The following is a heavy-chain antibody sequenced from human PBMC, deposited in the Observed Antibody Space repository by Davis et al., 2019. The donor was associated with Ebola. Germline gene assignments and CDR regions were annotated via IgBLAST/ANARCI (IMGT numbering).Heavy chain of an antibody. Sequence: SETLSLTCTVSGGSISSSSYYWGWIRQPPGKGLEWIGSIYYSGSTNYNPSLKSRVTISVDTSKSQFSLKLSSVTAADTAVYYCARLQGYWFDPWGQGTLVTVSS. CDR3: ARLQGYWFDP. D-gene: IGHD2-15*01. V-gene: IGHV4-39*07. CDR1: GGSISSSSYY. J-gene: IGHJ5*02. CDR2: IYYSGST.